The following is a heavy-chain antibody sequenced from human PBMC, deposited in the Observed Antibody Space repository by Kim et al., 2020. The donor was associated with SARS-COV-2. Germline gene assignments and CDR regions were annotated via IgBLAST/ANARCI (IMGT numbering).Heavy chain of an antibody. V-gene: IGHV4-39*01. CDR1: GGSISSSSYY. J-gene: IGHJ5*02. D-gene: IGHD3-22*01. CDR2: IYYSGRT. Sequence: SETLSLTCPVSGGSISSSSYYWGWIRQPPGKGLEWIGSIYYSGRTYYNSSLKSRVTISVDTSKNQFALTLSSVTAADTAVYYCARAYYYGSSGPGYDWFDPWGQGTLVTVSS. CDR3: ARAYYYGSSGPGYDWFDP.